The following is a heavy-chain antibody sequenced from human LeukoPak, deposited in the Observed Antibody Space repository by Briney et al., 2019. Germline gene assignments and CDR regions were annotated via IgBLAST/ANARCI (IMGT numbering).Heavy chain of an antibody. D-gene: IGHD2-2*02. Sequence: GGSLRLSCAASGFTVSNYAMSWIRQAPGKGLEWVSYISSSGSTIYYADSVKGRFTISRDNAKNSLYLQMNSLRAEDTAVYYCARDVRVVVPAAIDYMDVWGKGTTVTVSS. CDR2: ISSSGSTI. CDR1: GFTVSNYA. CDR3: ARDVRVVVPAAIDYMDV. V-gene: IGHV3-11*01. J-gene: IGHJ6*03.